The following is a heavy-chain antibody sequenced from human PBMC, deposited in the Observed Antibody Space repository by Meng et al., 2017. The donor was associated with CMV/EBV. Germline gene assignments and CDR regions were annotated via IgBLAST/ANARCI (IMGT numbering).Heavy chain of an antibody. V-gene: IGHV3-48*03. CDR1: GFTFSSYE. J-gene: IGHJ6*02. CDR3: ARARERITIFGVVTYFGMDV. D-gene: IGHD3-3*01. Sequence: GESLKISCAASGFTFSSYEMNWVRQAPGQGLEWVSYISSSGSTIYYADSVKGRFTISRDNAKNSLYLQMNSLRAEDTAVYYCARARERITIFGVVTYFGMDVWGQGTTVTVSS. CDR2: ISSSGSTI.